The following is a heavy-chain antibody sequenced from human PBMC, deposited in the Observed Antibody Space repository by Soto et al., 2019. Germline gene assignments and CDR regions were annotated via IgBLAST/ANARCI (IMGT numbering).Heavy chain of an antibody. CDR3: ARINPPVVRGFDY. D-gene: IGHD3-22*01. Sequence: SQTLSLTCAISGDSVSSNNVVWNWIRQSPSRGLEWLGRTYYRSKWYNDYAVSVKSRITINPDTSKNQFSLQLNSVTPEDTAVYYCARINPPVVRGFDYWGQETLVTVSS. V-gene: IGHV6-1*01. J-gene: IGHJ4*02. CDR1: GDSVSSNNVV. CDR2: TYYRSKWYN.